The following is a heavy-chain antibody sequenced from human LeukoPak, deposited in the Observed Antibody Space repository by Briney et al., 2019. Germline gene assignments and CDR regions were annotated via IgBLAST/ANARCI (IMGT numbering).Heavy chain of an antibody. J-gene: IGHJ4*02. CDR1: GYTFTGYY. Sequence: GASVTVSCKASGYTFTGYYMHWVRQAPGQGLEWMGWINPNSGGTNYEQKFQGRVTMTRETSISTAYMELSRMRSDDTAVYYCATYYDFWSGYRENTYFDYWGQGTLVTVSS. CDR2: INPNSGGT. V-gene: IGHV1-2*02. D-gene: IGHD3-3*01. CDR3: ATYYDFWSGYRENTYFDY.